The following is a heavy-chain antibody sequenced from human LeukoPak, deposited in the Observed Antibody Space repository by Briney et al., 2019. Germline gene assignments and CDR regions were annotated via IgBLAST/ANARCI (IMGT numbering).Heavy chain of an antibody. J-gene: IGHJ4*02. CDR2: ISHDGATK. Sequence: GGSLRLSCAASGFNLKVFDMHWLRQSPGKGLEWVAVISHDGATKFYADSVRGRFTVSRDNSNNTLHLQMNRLTNEDTGVFYCAREWYYYGSGGIVFQYWGLGTLVTVSS. V-gene: IGHV3-30-3*01. D-gene: IGHD3-10*01. CDR1: GFNLKVFD. CDR3: AREWYYYGSGGIVFQY.